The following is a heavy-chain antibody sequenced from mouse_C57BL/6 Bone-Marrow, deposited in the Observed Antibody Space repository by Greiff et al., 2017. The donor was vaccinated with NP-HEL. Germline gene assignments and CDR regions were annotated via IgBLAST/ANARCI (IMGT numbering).Heavy chain of an antibody. CDR2: INPGSGGT. CDR3: ARSKGLLLRNYYAMDY. CDR1: GYAFTNYL. Sequence: VKLMESGAELVRPGTSVKVSCKASGYAFTNYLIEWVKQRPGQGLEWIGVINPGSGGTNYNEKFKGKATLTADKSSSTAYMQLSSLTSEDSAVYFCARSKGLLLRNYYAMDYWGQGTSVTVSS. J-gene: IGHJ4*01. V-gene: IGHV1-54*01. D-gene: IGHD1-1*01.